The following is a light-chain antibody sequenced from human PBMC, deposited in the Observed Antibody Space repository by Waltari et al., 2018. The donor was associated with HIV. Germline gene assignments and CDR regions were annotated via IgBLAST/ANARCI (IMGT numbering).Light chain of an antibody. CDR1: QTVGTY. Sequence: IVMTQSQVTLSVYPAGRVTIICRASQTVGTYIAWYQQKTGRAPKLLNYGASISATAIPARFSGSGSGTDFNLIITTLQAEDCALYFCHQYNNSPVCTFGQGTKVE. CDR2: GAS. J-gene: IGKJ2*02. V-gene: IGKV3D-15*03. CDR3: HQYNNSPVCT.